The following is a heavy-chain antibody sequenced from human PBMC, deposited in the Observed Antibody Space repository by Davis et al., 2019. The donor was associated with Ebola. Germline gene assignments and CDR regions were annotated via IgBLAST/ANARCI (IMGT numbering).Heavy chain of an antibody. CDR1: GFTFSSYA. Sequence: GESLKISCAASGFTFSSYAMSWVRQAPGKGLEWVSAISGSGGSTYYADSVKGRFTISRDNSKNTLYLQMNSLRAEDTAVYYCAKSTKVGAPPDYWGQGTLVTVSS. J-gene: IGHJ4*02. CDR3: AKSTKVGAPPDY. D-gene: IGHD1-26*01. CDR2: ISGSGGST. V-gene: IGHV3-23*01.